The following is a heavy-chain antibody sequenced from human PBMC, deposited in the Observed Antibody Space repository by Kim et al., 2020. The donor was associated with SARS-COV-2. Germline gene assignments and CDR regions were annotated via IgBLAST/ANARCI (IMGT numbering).Heavy chain of an antibody. J-gene: IGHJ6*02. CDR3: ARESRGGWGGMDV. Sequence: GGSLRLSCAASGFTFSSYAMHWVRQAPGKGLEWVAVISYDGSNKYYADSVKGRFTISRDNSKNTLYLQMNSLRAEDTAVYYCARESRGGWGGMDVWGQGTTVTVSS. CDR1: GFTFSSYA. D-gene: IGHD1-26*01. CDR2: ISYDGSNK. V-gene: IGHV3-30-3*01.